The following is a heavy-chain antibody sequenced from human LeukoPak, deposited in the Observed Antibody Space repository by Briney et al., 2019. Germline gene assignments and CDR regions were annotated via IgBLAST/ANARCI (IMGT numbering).Heavy chain of an antibody. CDR3: ARPQSYYTSGWFDY. V-gene: IGHV5-51*01. Sequence: GKSLKISCKGSGYIFTSYWIAWVRQMPGKGLEWMGIIYPGDSDTRYSPSFQGQVTISADKSISTAYLQWSSLKASDTAMYYCARPQSYYTSGWFDYWGQGTLVTVSS. D-gene: IGHD6-19*01. CDR2: IYPGDSDT. J-gene: IGHJ4*02. CDR1: GYIFTSYW.